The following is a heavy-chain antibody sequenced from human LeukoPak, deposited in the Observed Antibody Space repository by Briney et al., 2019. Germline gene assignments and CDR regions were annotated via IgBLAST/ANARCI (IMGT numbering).Heavy chain of an antibody. CDR2: ISPNSGGT. Sequence: ASVKVSCKASGYTFTDYYMHWVRQAPGQGLEWVGWISPNSGGTNYAQKFQGRVTMTRDTSINTVYMELSRLRSDGTAVYYCARDRDYDILTGYYDYWGQGTLVTVSS. CDR3: ARDRDYDILTGYYDY. CDR1: GYTFTDYY. J-gene: IGHJ4*02. D-gene: IGHD3-9*01. V-gene: IGHV1-2*02.